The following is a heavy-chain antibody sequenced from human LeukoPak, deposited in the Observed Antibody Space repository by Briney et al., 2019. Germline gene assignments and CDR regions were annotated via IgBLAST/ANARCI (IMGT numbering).Heavy chain of an antibody. V-gene: IGHV3-23*01. CDR2: ISSKGELT. Sequence: PGGSLRLSCAASGFTFSIYAMSWVRQAPGKGLEWVSSISSKGELTFYADSVKGRFTISRDNSESTIYLQMNIIRAEDTAIYYCTRDRPNYYGSDGHYYRRNGDYWGQGTLVTVSS. CDR1: GFTFSIYA. CDR3: TRDRPNYYGSDGHYYRRNGDY. D-gene: IGHD3-22*01. J-gene: IGHJ4*02.